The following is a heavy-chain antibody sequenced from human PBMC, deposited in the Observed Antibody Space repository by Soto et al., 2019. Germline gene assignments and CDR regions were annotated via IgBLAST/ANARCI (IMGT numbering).Heavy chain of an antibody. J-gene: IGHJ6*02. Sequence: SETLSLTCTVSGGSISSSSYYWCWIRHPPGKGLDWIGSIYYSGSTYYNPSLKSRVTISVDTSKNQFSLKLSSVTAADTAVYYCARHMSSGWYGYYYYYGMDVWGQGTTVTVSS. CDR3: ARHMSSGWYGYYYYYGMDV. D-gene: IGHD6-19*01. V-gene: IGHV4-39*01. CDR2: IYYSGST. CDR1: GGSISSSSYY.